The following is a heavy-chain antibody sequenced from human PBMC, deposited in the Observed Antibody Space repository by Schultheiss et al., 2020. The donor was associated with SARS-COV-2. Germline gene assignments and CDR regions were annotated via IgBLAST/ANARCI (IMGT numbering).Heavy chain of an antibody. Sequence: SETLSLTCTVSGGSVSSSSYYWSWIRQPPGKGLEWIGSVHHSGSTNYNPSLKSRVTMSVDTSKNQFSLKLSSVTAADTAVYYCAREGSDYYYYYYMDVWGKGTTVTVSS. V-gene: IGHV4-39*07. CDR1: GGSVSSSSYY. J-gene: IGHJ6*03. CDR2: VHHSGST. CDR3: AREGSDYYYYYYMDV.